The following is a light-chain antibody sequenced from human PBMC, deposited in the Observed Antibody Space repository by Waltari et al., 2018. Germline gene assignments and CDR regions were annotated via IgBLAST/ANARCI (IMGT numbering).Light chain of an antibody. CDR1: SSDVGSYNR. CDR3: SSYTSSSTGV. CDR2: EVS. Sequence: QSALTQPPSVSGSPGQSVTISCTGTSSDVGSYNRVSWYQQPPDTAPKLIIYEVSDRPPGVPDRFAGSKSANTAFLTISGLQAEDEADYFCSSYTSSSTGVFGTGTKVTVL. J-gene: IGLJ1*01. V-gene: IGLV2-18*02.